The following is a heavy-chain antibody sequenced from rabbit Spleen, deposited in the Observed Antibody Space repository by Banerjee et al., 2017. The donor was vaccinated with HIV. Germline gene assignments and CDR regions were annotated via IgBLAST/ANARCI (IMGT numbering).Heavy chain of an antibody. Sequence: LEESGGGLVKPEGSLTLTCKASGFSFSDRDVMCWVRQAPGKGLEWIACIDGGSSGFTYFASWAKGRFTCSKTSSTTVTLQMTSLTAADTATYFCARDTATSFSTYGMDLWGPGTLVTVS. CDR2: IDGGSSGFT. V-gene: IGHV1S45*01. D-gene: IGHD1-1*01. CDR3: ARDTATSFSTYGMDL. CDR1: GFSFSDRDV. J-gene: IGHJ6*01.